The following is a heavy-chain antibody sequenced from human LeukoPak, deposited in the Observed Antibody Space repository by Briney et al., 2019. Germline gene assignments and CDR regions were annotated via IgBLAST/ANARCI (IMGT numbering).Heavy chain of an antibody. J-gene: IGHJ4*02. Sequence: GGSLRLSCAASGFTFSSYGMHWVRQAPGKGLEWVAVISYDGSNKYYADSVKGRFTISRDNSKNTLYLQMNGLRAEDTAVYYCAKGALRFLEWLPFFYWGQGTLVTVSS. CDR2: ISYDGSNK. CDR3: AKGALRFLEWLPFFY. V-gene: IGHV3-30*18. CDR1: GFTFSSYG. D-gene: IGHD3-3*01.